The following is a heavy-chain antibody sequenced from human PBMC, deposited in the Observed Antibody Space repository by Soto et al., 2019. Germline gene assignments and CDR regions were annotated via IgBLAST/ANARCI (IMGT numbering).Heavy chain of an antibody. CDR2: IKQDGSEK. V-gene: IGHV3-7*01. D-gene: IGHD3-22*01. CDR3: ARLETYYYDSSGYYYDY. J-gene: IGHJ4*02. CDR1: GFTFSSYW. Sequence: GGSLRLSCAASGFTFSSYWMSWVRQAPGKGLEWVANIKQDGSEKYYVDSVKGRFTISRDNAKNSLYLQMNSLRAEDTAVYYCARLETYYYDSSGYYYDYWGQGTLVTVSS.